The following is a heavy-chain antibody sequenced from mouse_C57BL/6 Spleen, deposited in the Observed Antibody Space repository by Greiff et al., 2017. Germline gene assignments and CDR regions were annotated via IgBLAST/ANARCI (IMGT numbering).Heavy chain of an antibody. CDR3: ARVDRWYFDF. J-gene: IGHJ1*03. V-gene: IGHV1-80*01. Sequence: QVQLQQSGAELVKPGASVKLSCKASGYAFSSYWMNWVKQRPGKGLEGIGQIYPGDGDTNYNGKLKGKATLTADKPSSTAYMQLSSLTSEDSAVYFCARVDRWYFDFWGTGTTVTVSS. CDR2: IYPGDGDT. CDR1: GYAFSSYW.